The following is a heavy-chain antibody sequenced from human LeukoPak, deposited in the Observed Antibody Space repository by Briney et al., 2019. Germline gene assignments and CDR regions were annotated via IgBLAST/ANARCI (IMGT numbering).Heavy chain of an antibody. CDR2: ISSSGTTI. J-gene: IGHJ4*02. Sequence: GGSLRLSCTASGFTFSSYEMNWVRQAPGKGPEWVSYISSSGTTIYYADSVKGRFTISRDNAKSSLYLQMNSLRADDTAVYYCAREGRALIFGGQGTLVTVSS. V-gene: IGHV3-48*03. CDR3: AREGRALIF. CDR1: GFTFSSYE.